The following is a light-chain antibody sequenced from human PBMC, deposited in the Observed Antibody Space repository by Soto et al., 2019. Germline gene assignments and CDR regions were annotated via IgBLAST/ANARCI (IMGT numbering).Light chain of an antibody. CDR3: QQHNSYTWT. CDR1: QSVSDW. CDR2: DAS. V-gene: IGKV1-5*01. Sequence: DIQMTQSPSTLSASVGDRVTITCRASQSVSDWLAWYQQKPGKAPKLLIYDASSLESAVPSRFSGSGSGTEFTLTISSLQPDDFATYYCQQHNSYTWTFGQGTKVEIK. J-gene: IGKJ1*01.